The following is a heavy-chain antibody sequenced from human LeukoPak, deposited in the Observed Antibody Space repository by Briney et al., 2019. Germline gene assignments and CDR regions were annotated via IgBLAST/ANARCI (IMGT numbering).Heavy chain of an antibody. J-gene: IGHJ3*02. Sequence: PSETLSLTCTVSGGSVTSYYWSWIRQPPGQGLEWIAYIYYNGNTNYNPSPKSRVIISVDTSKNQFSLKLSSVTAADPAAYYCARHGGITMVRGVLSAFDIWGQGTMVTVSS. D-gene: IGHD3-10*01. CDR1: GGSVTSYY. CDR3: ARHGGITMVRGVLSAFDI. V-gene: IGHV4-59*08. CDR2: IYYNGNT.